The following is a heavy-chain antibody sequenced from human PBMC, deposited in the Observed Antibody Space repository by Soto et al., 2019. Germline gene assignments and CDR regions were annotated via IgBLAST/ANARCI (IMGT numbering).Heavy chain of an antibody. V-gene: IGHV3-74*01. Sequence: SLRLSCAASGFTFSNYWMHWVRQAPGKGLVWVSQIENDGSRTNYADSVKGRFRISRDNAKNTLYLQMNSLRAEDTAVYYCARGPRYYYGSGSYSGYYGMDVWGQGTTVTVSS. CDR1: GFTFSNYW. J-gene: IGHJ6*02. CDR3: ARGPRYYYGSGSYSGYYGMDV. CDR2: IENDGSRT. D-gene: IGHD3-10*01.